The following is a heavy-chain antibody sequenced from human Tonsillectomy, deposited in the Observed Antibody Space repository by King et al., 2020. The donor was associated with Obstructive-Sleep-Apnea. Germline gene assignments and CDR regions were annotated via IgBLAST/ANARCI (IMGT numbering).Heavy chain of an antibody. D-gene: IGHD1-26*01. CDR2: IYHSVNT. Sequence: VQLQESGPGLVKPSETLSLTCTVSGYSISRGYYWGWIRQPPGKGLEWIGGIYHSVNTFYNPSLKGRVTMSVDTSKNQFSLKLTAVTAADTAVYYCTREMGELLGFDYWGQGTLVTVSS. CDR1: GYSISRGYY. V-gene: IGHV4-38-2*02. J-gene: IGHJ4*02. CDR3: TREMGELLGFDY.